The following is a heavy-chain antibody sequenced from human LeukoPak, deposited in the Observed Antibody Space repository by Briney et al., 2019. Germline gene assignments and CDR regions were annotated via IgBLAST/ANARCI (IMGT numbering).Heavy chain of an antibody. D-gene: IGHD2-15*01. Sequence: ASVKVSCKVSGYTLTELSMHWVRQAPGRGLEWMGGFDPEVGNTNYAQKLQGRVTMTTDTSTSTAYMELRSLRSDDTAVYYCARGYCSGGSCYRYYYYYYMDVWGKGTTVTVSS. CDR2: FDPEVGNT. J-gene: IGHJ6*03. CDR1: GYTLTELS. CDR3: ARGYCSGGSCYRYYYYYYMDV. V-gene: IGHV1-24*01.